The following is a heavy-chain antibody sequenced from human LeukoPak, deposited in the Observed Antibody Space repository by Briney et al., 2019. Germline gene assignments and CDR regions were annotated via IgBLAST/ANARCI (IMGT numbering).Heavy chain of an antibody. CDR2: FHNSGTS. CDR1: DDSISDYY. Sequence: SETLSLTCTVSDDSISDYYRGWIRQPPGKGLEWIGYFHNSGTSTYNPSLKSRVSISADTSKNQFSLKLNSLTTADTAVYYCTRGAGWLIDYWGQGILVTVSS. J-gene: IGHJ4*02. CDR3: TRGAGWLIDY. D-gene: IGHD3-16*01. V-gene: IGHV4-59*01.